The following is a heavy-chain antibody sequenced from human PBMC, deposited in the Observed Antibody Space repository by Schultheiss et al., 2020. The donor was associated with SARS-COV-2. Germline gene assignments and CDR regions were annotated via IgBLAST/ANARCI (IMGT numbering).Heavy chain of an antibody. CDR1: GYTFTSYY. V-gene: IGHV1-2*04. CDR2: INPNSGGT. J-gene: IGHJ4*02. D-gene: IGHD1-26*01. Sequence: ASVKVSCKASGYTFTSYYMHWVRQAPGQGLEWMGWINPNSGGTNYAQKFQGWVTMTRDTSISTAYMELSRLRSDDTAVYYCARDALTDSGSWFYFDYWGQGTLVTVSS. CDR3: ARDALTDSGSWFYFDY.